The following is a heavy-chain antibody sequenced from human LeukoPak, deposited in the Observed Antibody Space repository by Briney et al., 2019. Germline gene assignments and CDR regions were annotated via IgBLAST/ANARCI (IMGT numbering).Heavy chain of an antibody. CDR3: ATYDSSGYYGY. Sequence: GRSLRLSCAASGFTFSSYGMHWVRQAPGKGLEWVAVIWYDGSNKYYEDSVKGRFTISRDNSKNTLYLQMNSLRAEDTAVYYCATYDSSGYYGYWGQGTLVTVSS. CDR2: IWYDGSNK. CDR1: GFTFSSYG. J-gene: IGHJ4*02. D-gene: IGHD3-22*01. V-gene: IGHV3-33*01.